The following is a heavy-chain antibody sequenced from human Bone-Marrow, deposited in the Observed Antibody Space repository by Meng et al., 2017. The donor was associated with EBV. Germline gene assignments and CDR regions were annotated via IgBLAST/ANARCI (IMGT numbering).Heavy chain of an antibody. CDR3: ARDRGLGEFSLYGYFHY. J-gene: IGHJ4*02. D-gene: IGHD3-16*02. CDR2: ISAYNGNT. CDR1: GYTFTRYG. Sequence: QVQLVQAGAEVKKPGXSVKVSCKASGYTFTRYGISWVRQAPGQEREWMGWISAYNGNTNYAQKLQGRVTMTTDTSTSTVYMELRSLRSDDTAVYYCARDRGLGEFSLYGYFHYWGQGTLVTVSS. V-gene: IGHV1-18*01.